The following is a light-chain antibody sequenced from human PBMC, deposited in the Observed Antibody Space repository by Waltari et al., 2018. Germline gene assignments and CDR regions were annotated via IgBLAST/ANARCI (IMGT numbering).Light chain of an antibody. CDR1: QIISTW. Sequence: DIQMTQSPSTLSASVGDRVSITCRASQIISTWLAWYQQKPGKAPKILIYKTSGLESGVPSRFSGSGSWTEFTLTISSLQPDDFATYYCQQYNDYPLTFGGGTKVEIK. CDR2: KTS. V-gene: IGKV1-5*03. CDR3: QQYNDYPLT. J-gene: IGKJ4*01.